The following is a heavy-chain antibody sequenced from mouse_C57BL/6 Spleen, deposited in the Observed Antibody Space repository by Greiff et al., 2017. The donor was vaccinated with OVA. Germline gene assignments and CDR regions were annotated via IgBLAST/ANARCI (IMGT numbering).Heavy chain of an antibody. CDR3: ARSFPWKYFDY. J-gene: IGHJ2*01. V-gene: IGHV1-53*01. CDR1: GYTFTSYW. Sequence: QVQLKQPGTELVKPGASVKLSCKASGYTFTSYWMLWVKQRPGQGLKWIGNINPSNGGTNYNEKFKSKATLTVDKSSSTAYMQLSSLTSEDSAVYYCARSFPWKYFDYWGQGTTLTVPS. CDR2: INPSNGGT.